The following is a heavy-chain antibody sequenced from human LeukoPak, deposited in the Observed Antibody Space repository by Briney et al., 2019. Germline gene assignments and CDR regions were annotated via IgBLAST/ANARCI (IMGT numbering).Heavy chain of an antibody. CDR3: AMAVIGSGWTLDY. CDR1: GFTFISYA. CDR2: ISGSGGRT. V-gene: IGHV3-23*01. J-gene: IGHJ4*02. D-gene: IGHD6-19*01. Sequence: GASLRLSCAASGFTFISYAMSWVRQAPGKGLEWVSSISGSGGRTSYADSVQGRFTISRDNSKNTRYLELNSLRAEDAAVYFCAMAVIGSGWTLDYWGQGTLVTVS.